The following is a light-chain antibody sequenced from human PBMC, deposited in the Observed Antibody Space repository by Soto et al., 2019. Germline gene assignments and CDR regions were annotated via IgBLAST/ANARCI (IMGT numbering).Light chain of an antibody. CDR2: GAS. Sequence: EIVLTQSPGTLSLSPGERATLSCRASQSVSSSYLAWYQQKPGQAPRLLIYGASSRATGIPDRFSSSGSGTDFPLTISRLEHEDFVVYYCKQYGSSPRNTFGQGAKLEIK. J-gene: IGKJ2*01. V-gene: IGKV3-20*01. CDR3: KQYGSSPRNT. CDR1: QSVSSSY.